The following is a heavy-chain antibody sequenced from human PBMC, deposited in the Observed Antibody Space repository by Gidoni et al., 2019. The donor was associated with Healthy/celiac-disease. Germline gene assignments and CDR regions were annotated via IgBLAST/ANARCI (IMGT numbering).Heavy chain of an antibody. CDR3: AKPGGGYSSSWYGY. V-gene: IGHV3-30*18. Sequence: QVQLVESGGGVVQPGRSLRLSCAASGFTFSSYGMHWVRQAPGKGLEWVAVISYDGSNKYYADSVKGRFTISRDNSKNTLYLQMNSLRAEDTAVYYCAKPGGGYSSSWYGYWGQGTLVTVSS. CDR1: GFTFSSYG. CDR2: ISYDGSNK. J-gene: IGHJ4*02. D-gene: IGHD6-13*01.